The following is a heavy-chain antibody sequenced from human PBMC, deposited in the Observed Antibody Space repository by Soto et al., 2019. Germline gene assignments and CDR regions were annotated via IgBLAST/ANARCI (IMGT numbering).Heavy chain of an antibody. CDR2: ILYDGSDK. D-gene: IGHD3-10*01. J-gene: IGHJ4*02. CDR3: AKAGGGFGDFVHH. V-gene: IGHV3-30*18. CDR1: GFTFSSYG. Sequence: GSLRLSCAASGFTFSSYGMHWVRQAPGKGLEWVTGILYDGSDKYYADSVKGRFTISRENSKNTLYLQMNSLRTEDSAVYYCAKAGGGFGDFVHHWGQGTPVTVSS.